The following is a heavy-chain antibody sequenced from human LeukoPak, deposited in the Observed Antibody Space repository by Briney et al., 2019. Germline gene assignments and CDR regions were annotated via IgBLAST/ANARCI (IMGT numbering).Heavy chain of an antibody. Sequence: GGSLRLSCAASGFTISSYGMHWVRQAPGKGLEWVAVIWYDGSNKYYADSVKGRFTISRDDSKNTLYLQMNSLRAEDTAVYYCARDWGQLPDYWGQGTLVTVSS. J-gene: IGHJ4*02. CDR2: IWYDGSNK. D-gene: IGHD2-2*01. CDR3: ARDWGQLPDY. V-gene: IGHV3-33*01. CDR1: GFTISSYG.